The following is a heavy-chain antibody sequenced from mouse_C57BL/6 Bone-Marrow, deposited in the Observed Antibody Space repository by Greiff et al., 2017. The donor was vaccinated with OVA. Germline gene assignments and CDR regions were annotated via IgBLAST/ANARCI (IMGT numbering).Heavy chain of an antibody. CDR2: IHPNSGST. CDR3: ARPPAFYYFDY. D-gene: IGHD3-1*01. CDR1: GYTFTSYW. Sequence: QVQLQQSGAELVKPGASVKLSCKASGYTFTSYWMHWVKQRPGQGLEWIGMIHPNSGSTNYNEKFKSKATLTVDKSSSTAYMQLSSLTSEDSAVYYCARPPAFYYFDYWGQGTTLTVSS. V-gene: IGHV1-64*01. J-gene: IGHJ2*01.